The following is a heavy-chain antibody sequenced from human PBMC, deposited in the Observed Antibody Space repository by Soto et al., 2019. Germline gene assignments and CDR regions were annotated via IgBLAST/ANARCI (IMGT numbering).Heavy chain of an antibody. CDR2: MNPNSGNT. V-gene: IGHV1-8*01. CDR3: ARGLRSGYYGYYHYYYMDV. J-gene: IGHJ6*03. CDR1: GYTFTSYD. Sequence: ASVNVSCKASGYTFTSYDINWVRQATGQGLEWMGWMNPNSGNTGYAQKFQGRVTMTRNTSISTAYMELSSLRSEDTAVYYCARGLRSGYYGYYHYYYMDVWGKGTTVTVSS. D-gene: IGHD3-22*01.